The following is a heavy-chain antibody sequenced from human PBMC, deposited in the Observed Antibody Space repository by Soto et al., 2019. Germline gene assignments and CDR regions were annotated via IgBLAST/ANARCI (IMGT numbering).Heavy chain of an antibody. D-gene: IGHD2-15*01. CDR3: ARELPPDL. V-gene: IGHV3-53*01. CDR2: IWSAGLT. Sequence: GGSLRLSCAASGFTVSSKYMNWVRQAPGKGLEWVSIIWSAGLTYYADSVRGRFTISRDISKNILFLQMNNLRAEDSAIHYCARELPPDLWGQGTLVTVSS. CDR1: GFTVSSKY. J-gene: IGHJ5*02.